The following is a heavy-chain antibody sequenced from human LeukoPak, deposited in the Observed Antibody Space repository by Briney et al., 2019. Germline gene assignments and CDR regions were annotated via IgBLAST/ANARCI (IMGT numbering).Heavy chain of an antibody. D-gene: IGHD3-10*01. V-gene: IGHV3-66*01. CDR1: GFTVSSTY. CDR2: IYSDGST. CDR3: ATMVRGAVPYYFDY. Sequence: GGSLRLSCAASGFTVSSTYMTWVRQAPGKGLEWVSVIYSDGSTSHTDSVKGRFTISRDNAKNSLYLQMNSLRAEDTAVYYCATMVRGAVPYYFDYWGQGTLVTVSS. J-gene: IGHJ4*02.